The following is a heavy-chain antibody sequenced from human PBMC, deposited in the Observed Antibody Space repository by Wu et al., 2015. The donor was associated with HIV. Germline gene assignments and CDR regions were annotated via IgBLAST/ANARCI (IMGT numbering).Heavy chain of an antibody. V-gene: IGHV1-2*02. D-gene: IGHD3-16*01. CDR3: ARDEGYDYVWGSLDFDY. CDR2: INPNSGGT. J-gene: IGHJ4*02. Sequence: QVQLVQSGAEVKKPGASVKVSCKASGYTFTGYYMHWVRQAPGQGLEWMGWINPNSGGTNYAQKFQGRVTMTRDTSISTAYMELSRLRSDDTAVYYCARDEGYDYVWGSLDFDYWGQGTLVTVSS. CDR1: GYTFTGYY.